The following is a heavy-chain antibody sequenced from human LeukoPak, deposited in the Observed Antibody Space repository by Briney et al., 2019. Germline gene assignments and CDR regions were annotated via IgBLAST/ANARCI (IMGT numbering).Heavy chain of an antibody. D-gene: IGHD1-7*01. CDR1: GYTFTSYG. V-gene: IGHV1-18*01. Sequence: ASVKVSCKASGYTFTSYGISWVRQAPGQGLEWMGWISAYNGNTNYAQKLQGRVTMTTDTSTSTAYMELRSLRSDDTAVYYCARERRITGTTVPNWFDPWGQGTLVTVSS. J-gene: IGHJ5*02. CDR2: ISAYNGNT. CDR3: ARERRITGTTVPNWFDP.